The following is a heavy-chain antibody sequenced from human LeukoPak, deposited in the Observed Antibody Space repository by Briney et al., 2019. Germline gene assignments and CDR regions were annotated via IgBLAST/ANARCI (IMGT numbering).Heavy chain of an antibody. CDR3: ARDKYPGSGSYYIFDY. Sequence: GRSLRLSCAASGLTFSSYAMHWVRQAPGKGLEWVAVISYDGSNKYYADSVKGRFTISRDNSKNTLYRQMNSLRAEDTAVYYCARDKYPGSGSYYIFDYWGQGTLVTVSS. D-gene: IGHD1-26*01. J-gene: IGHJ4*02. CDR2: ISYDGSNK. V-gene: IGHV3-30-3*01. CDR1: GLTFSSYA.